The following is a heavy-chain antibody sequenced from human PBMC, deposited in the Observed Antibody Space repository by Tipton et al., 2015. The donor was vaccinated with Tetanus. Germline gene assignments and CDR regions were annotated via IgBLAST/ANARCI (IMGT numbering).Heavy chain of an antibody. V-gene: IGHV1-2*02. CDR2: INPNSGGT. D-gene: IGHD1-1*01. Sequence: QVQLVQSGAEVKKPGASVKVSCKASGYTFTGYSMHWVRQVTGQRLEWMGWINPNSGGTNYAQKLQGRVPMTRDTSISTAYMELSRRRSDDTAVYYCARDWGRTVGGFDYWGQGTLVTVSS. CDR1: GYTFTGYS. J-gene: IGHJ4*02. CDR3: ARDWGRTVGGFDY.